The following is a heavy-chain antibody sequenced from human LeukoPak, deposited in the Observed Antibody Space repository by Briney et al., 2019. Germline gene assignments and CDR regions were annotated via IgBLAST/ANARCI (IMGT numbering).Heavy chain of an antibody. Sequence: GGSLRLSCEASEFTFSRFAMSWIRQPPGTGLEWVSTLSGSGGATYYADSVKGRFTTSRDNSKDTLYLQMDNLRADDTAVYYCAKHLGSHSFLFYYMDVWDKGTSVIVSS. D-gene: IGHD2-21*01. CDR3: AKHLGSHSFLFYYMDV. CDR1: EFTFSRFA. CDR2: LSGSGGAT. J-gene: IGHJ6*03. V-gene: IGHV3-23*01.